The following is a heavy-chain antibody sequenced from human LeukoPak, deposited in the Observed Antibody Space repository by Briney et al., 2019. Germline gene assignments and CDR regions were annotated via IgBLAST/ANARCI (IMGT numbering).Heavy chain of an antibody. D-gene: IGHD6-13*01. J-gene: IGHJ1*01. CDR3: AKGGVYSSSWPAEYFQH. CDR1: GFTFSSSA. CDR2: ISGSGGST. Sequence: GGSLRLSCAASGFTFSSSATNWVRQAPGKGLEWVSAISGSGGSTYYADSVKGRFTISRDNSRNTLYLQMNSLRAEDTAVYYCAKGGVYSSSWPAEYFQHRGQGTLVTVSS. V-gene: IGHV3-23*01.